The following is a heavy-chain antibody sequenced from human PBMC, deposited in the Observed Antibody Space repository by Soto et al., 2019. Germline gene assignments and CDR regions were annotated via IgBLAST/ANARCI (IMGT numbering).Heavy chain of an antibody. CDR3: ARVRWQRIAARPSYYYYMDV. CDR2: INHSGST. J-gene: IGHJ6*03. CDR1: GGSFSGYY. Sequence: QVQLQQWGAGLLKPSETLSLTCAVYGGSFSGYYWSWIRQPPGKGLEWIGEINHSGSTNYKPSLKGRFTISVDTSKNQFSLKLSSVTAADTAVYYCARVRWQRIAARPSYYYYMDVWGKGTTVTVSS. V-gene: IGHV4-34*01. D-gene: IGHD6-6*01.